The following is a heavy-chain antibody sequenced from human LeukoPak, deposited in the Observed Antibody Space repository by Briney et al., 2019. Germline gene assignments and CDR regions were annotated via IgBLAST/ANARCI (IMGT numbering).Heavy chain of an antibody. D-gene: IGHD5-18*01. V-gene: IGHV3-23*01. CDR1: GYTFSSYA. J-gene: IGHJ6*02. CDR3: AKDRAPLYSYGPVRALYYYYGMDV. CDR2: ISGSGGST. Sequence: GGSLRLSCAASGYTFSSYAMSWVRQAPGKGLQWVSAISGSGGSTYYADSVKGRFTISRDNSKNTLYLQMNSLRAEDTAVYYCAKDRAPLYSYGPVRALYYYYGMDVWGQGTTVTVSS.